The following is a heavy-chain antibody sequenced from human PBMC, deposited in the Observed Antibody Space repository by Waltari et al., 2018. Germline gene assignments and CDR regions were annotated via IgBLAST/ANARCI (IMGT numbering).Heavy chain of an antibody. CDR2: IRGSCADT. V-gene: IGHV3-23*04. CDR1: GFRFSLYG. D-gene: IGHD1-26*01. CDR3: AKDPPGSYYEGFDE. Sequence: EANLAESGGGLVQPGGSLRLSCTASGFRFSLYGMSWVRQAPGKVVGWVGAIRGSCADTCYADSVEDRFVISRDNSKNTVVLEMNRLRAEDTALYYCAKDPPGSYYEGFDEWGQGTMVTVSS. J-gene: IGHJ3*01.